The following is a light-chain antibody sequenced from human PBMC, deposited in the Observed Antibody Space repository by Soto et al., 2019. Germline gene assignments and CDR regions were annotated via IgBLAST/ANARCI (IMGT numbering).Light chain of an antibody. CDR2: DAS. V-gene: IGKV3-11*01. J-gene: IGKJ1*01. Sequence: EIVLTQSPATLSLSPGERATLSCRASQSISSYLAWYQQKPGRAPRLLLYDASNRATGIPARFSGGGSGTDFTLTIGSLEPEDFAVYYCEHRSNWPWTFGQGTKVEIK. CDR1: QSISSY. CDR3: EHRSNWPWT.